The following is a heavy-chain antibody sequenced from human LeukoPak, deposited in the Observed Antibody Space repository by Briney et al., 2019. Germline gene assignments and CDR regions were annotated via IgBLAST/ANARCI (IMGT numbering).Heavy chain of an antibody. CDR1: GFTVNSNY. CDR2: VYSDDTT. V-gene: IGHV3-53*01. J-gene: IGHJ5*02. CDR3: AKERYYYDSSGEFDP. Sequence: GGSLRLSCAASGFTVNSNYMNWVRQAPGKGMEWVSVVYSDDTTYYADSVKGRFTISRDNSKNTLYLQMNNLRAEDTAVYYCAKERYYYDSSGEFDPWGQGTLVTVSS. D-gene: IGHD3-22*01.